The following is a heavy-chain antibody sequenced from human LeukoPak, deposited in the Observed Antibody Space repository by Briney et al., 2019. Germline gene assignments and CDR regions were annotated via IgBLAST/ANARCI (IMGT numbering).Heavy chain of an antibody. CDR3: ARGADTGYSSDS. Sequence: PGGSLRLSCEASGFTFNTYSMNWARQAPGKGLEWVSSIDSSGGYMFYADSVKGRFIISRDNAKNTLYLQMNSLRAEDTAVYYCARGADTGYSSDSWGQGTLVTVSS. V-gene: IGHV3-21*01. J-gene: IGHJ5*02. D-gene: IGHD6-19*01. CDR2: IDSSGGYM. CDR1: GFTFNTYS.